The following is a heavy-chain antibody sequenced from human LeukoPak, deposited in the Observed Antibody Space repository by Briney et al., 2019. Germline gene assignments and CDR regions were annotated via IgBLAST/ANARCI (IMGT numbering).Heavy chain of an antibody. CDR3: ARDQPPVAGTENPPYFFDY. Sequence: ASVKVSCKASGYIFTSYYMHWVRQAPGQGLEWMGIINPSGGSTSYAQKFQGRVTMTRDTSTSTVYMELSSLRSEDTAVYYCARDQPPVAGTENPPYFFDYWGQGTLVTVSS. V-gene: IGHV1-46*01. J-gene: IGHJ4*02. D-gene: IGHD6-19*01. CDR1: GYIFTSYY. CDR2: INPSGGST.